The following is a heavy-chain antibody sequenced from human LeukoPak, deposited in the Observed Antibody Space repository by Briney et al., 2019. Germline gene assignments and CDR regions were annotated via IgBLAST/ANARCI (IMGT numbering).Heavy chain of an antibody. CDR2: TYSGGST. Sequence: GGSLRLPCAASGSTVSSNYMSWVRQAPGKGLEWVSVTYSGGSTYYADSVKGRFTISRDNSKNTLYLQMNSLRAEDTAVYYCARLGPASSGWPESFDYWGQGTLVTVSS. D-gene: IGHD6-19*01. CDR3: ARLGPASSGWPESFDY. V-gene: IGHV3-53*01. CDR1: GSTVSSNY. J-gene: IGHJ4*02.